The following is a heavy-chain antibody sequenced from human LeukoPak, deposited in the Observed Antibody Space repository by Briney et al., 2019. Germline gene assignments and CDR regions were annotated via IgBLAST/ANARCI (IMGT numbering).Heavy chain of an antibody. CDR2: ISSSSSYI. D-gene: IGHD2-2*01. Sequence: GGSLRLSCAASGFTFSSYSMNWVRQAPGKGLEWVSSISSSSSYIYYADSVKGRFTISRDNAKNSLYLQMSSLRAEDTAVYYCARAPWGYCSSTSCYVNYYFDYWGQGTLVTVSS. CDR3: ARAPWGYCSSTSCYVNYYFDY. CDR1: GFTFSSYS. J-gene: IGHJ4*02. V-gene: IGHV3-21*01.